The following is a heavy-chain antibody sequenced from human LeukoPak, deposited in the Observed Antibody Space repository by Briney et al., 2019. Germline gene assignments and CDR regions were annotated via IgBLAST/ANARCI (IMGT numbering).Heavy chain of an antibody. CDR2: IYYSGST. CDR3: ARGDAHDY. V-gene: IGHV4-59*01. J-gene: IGHJ4*02. CDR1: GGSISSYY. D-gene: IGHD2-21*02. Sequence: LSETLSLTCTVSGGSISSYYWSWIRQPPGKGLEWIGYIYYSGSTNYNPSLKSRVTISVDTSKNQFSLKLSSVTAADTAVYYRARGDAHDYWGQGTLVTVSS.